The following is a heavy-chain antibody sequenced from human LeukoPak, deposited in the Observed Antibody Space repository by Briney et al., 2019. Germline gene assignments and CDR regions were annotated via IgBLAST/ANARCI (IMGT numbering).Heavy chain of an antibody. V-gene: IGHV4-34*01. CDR1: GGSFSGYY. D-gene: IGHD2-2*01. Sequence: SETLSLTCAVYGGSFSGYYWSWIRQPPGKGLEWIGEISHSGSTNYNPSLKSRVTTSVDTSKNQFSLKLSSVTAADTAVYYCASVAPDCSSTRCYPPTELGSDYWGQGTLVTVSS. J-gene: IGHJ4*02. CDR3: ASVAPDCSSTRCYPPTELGSDY. CDR2: ISHSGST.